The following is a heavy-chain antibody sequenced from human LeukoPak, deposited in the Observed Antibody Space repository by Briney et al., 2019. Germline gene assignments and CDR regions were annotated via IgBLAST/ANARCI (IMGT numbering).Heavy chain of an antibody. D-gene: IGHD2-2*01. CDR2: MNPNSGNT. V-gene: IGHV1-8*03. Sequence: ESSVKVSCKASGYTFTSYDINWVRPATGQGLEWMGWMNPNSGNTGYPQKFQGRVTITRNTSISTAYMELSSLRSEDTAVYYCAGGRTDIVVVPATLRNYYFDYWGQGTLVTVSS. J-gene: IGHJ4*02. CDR1: GYTFTSYD. CDR3: AGGRTDIVVVPATLRNYYFDY.